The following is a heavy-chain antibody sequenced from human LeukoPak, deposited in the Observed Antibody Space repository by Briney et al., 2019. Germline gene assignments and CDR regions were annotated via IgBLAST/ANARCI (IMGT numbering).Heavy chain of an antibody. CDR1: GYTFTSYD. J-gene: IGHJ5*02. CDR2: MNPNSGNT. D-gene: IGHD3-10*01. CDR3: ARGSYYGSGSYYKSGYNWFDP. Sequence: ASVKVSCKASGYTFTSYDINWVRQATGQGLEWMGWMNPNSGNTGYAQKFQGRVTITRNTSISTAYMELSSLRSEDTAVYYCARGSYYGSGSYYKSGYNWFDPWGQGTLVTVSS. V-gene: IGHV1-8*03.